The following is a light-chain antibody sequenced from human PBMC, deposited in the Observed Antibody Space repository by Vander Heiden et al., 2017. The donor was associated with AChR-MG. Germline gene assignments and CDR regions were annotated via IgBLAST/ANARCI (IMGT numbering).Light chain of an antibody. Sequence: SFDLTQPPSVSVSPGQTATIACSADQLGNKYVCWYQQKPGQSPVQVIYQNTNRHSGIPERFSGSKSGKTATLTISGTQAIDEADYYCQAWDGPTVVFGGGTKLTVL. CDR2: QNT. CDR3: QAWDGPTVV. V-gene: IGLV3-1*01. CDR1: QLGNKY. J-gene: IGLJ2*01.